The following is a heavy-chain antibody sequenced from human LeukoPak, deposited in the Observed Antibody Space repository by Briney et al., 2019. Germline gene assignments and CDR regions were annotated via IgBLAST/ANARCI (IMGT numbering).Heavy chain of an antibody. CDR3: AREGSGSTQYYYYMDV. J-gene: IGHJ6*03. V-gene: IGHV1-2*02. CDR2: INPNSGGT. D-gene: IGHD6-19*01. CDR1: GYTFTGYY. Sequence: ASVKVSCKASGYTFTGYYMHWVRQAPGQGLEWMGWINPNSGGTNYAQKLQGRVTMTTDTSTSTAYMELRSLRSDDTAVYYCAREGSGSTQYYYYMDVWGKGTTVTVSS.